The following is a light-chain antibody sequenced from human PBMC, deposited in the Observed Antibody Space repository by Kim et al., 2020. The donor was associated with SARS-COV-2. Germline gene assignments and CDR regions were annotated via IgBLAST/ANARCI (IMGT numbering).Light chain of an antibody. CDR1: HDITNY. Sequence: DIQVTQSPSSLSASVGDRVTITCRSSHDITNYLVWIQQKPGEAPRSLIYAASTLRGGVSSRFSGSGSGTEFTLTISYLQPEDFATYYCRYDNNDPPTVGQGTKVDIK. J-gene: IGKJ2*01. CDR3: RYDNNDPPT. CDR2: AAS. V-gene: IGKV1-16*01.